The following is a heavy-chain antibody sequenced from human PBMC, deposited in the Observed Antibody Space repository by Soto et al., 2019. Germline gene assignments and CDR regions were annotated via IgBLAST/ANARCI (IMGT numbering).Heavy chain of an antibody. CDR3: AREGTYGGDWFAY. Sequence: EVQLVESGEGLVQPGGSLRLTCAASGFTFSSYSMTWVRQAPGKGLEWISFISGAGDIIFYADSLKGRFTISRDNARDSLYLQMHSLRDEDTAIYYCAREGTYGGDWFAYWGQGILVTVSS. D-gene: IGHD2-21*01. V-gene: IGHV3-48*02. CDR2: ISGAGDII. J-gene: IGHJ5*01. CDR1: GFTFSSYS.